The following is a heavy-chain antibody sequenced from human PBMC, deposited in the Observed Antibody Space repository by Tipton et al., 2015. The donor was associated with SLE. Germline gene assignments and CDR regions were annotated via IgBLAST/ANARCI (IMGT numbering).Heavy chain of an antibody. D-gene: IGHD6-13*01. CDR3: ARDISSWFDAFDI. Sequence: TLPLTCTVSGGSISSHYWSWIRQPPGKGLEWIGYIYFTGSTNYNPSLKSRVTISVDRSKNQFSLRLTSVTAADTAVYYCARDISSWFDAFDIWGQGTMVTVSS. CDR2: IYFTGST. CDR1: GGSISSHY. V-gene: IGHV4-59*11. J-gene: IGHJ3*02.